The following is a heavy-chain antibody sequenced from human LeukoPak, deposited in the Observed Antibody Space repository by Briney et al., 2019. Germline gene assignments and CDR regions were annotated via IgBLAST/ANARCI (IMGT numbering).Heavy chain of an antibody. Sequence: GGSLRLSCAASGFTFSTYSMNWVRQAPGRGLEWVSSISSSSKYIYYADSVKGRFTISRDDAKNSLSLQMNSLRAEDTAVHYCARDLDIVVVPASWFYPWGQGTLVTVSS. CDR1: GFTFSTYS. D-gene: IGHD2-2*03. V-gene: IGHV3-21*01. CDR2: ISSSSKYI. J-gene: IGHJ5*02. CDR3: ARDLDIVVVPASWFYP.